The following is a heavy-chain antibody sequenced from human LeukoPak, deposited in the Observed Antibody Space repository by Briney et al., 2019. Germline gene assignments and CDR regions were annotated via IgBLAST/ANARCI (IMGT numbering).Heavy chain of an antibody. CDR2: IRYDGSNK. D-gene: IGHD6-13*01. CDR1: GFTFSSYG. J-gene: IGHJ4*02. V-gene: IGHV3-30*02. CDR3: AKDMEPAAGFFDY. Sequence: GGSLRLSCAASGFTFSSYGMHWVRQAPGKGLEWVAFIRYDGSNKYYADSVKGRFTISRDNSKNTLYLQMNSLRAEDTAVYYYAKDMEPAAGFFDYWGQGTLVTVSS.